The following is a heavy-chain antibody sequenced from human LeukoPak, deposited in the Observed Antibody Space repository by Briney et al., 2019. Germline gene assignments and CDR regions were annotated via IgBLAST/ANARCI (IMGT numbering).Heavy chain of an antibody. CDR1: GGTLSSYA. V-gene: IGHV1-18*01. CDR3: ARVGGNYEGLIDY. Sequence: ASVKVSCKASGGTLSSYAISWVRQAPGQGLEWMGWISAYNGYTNYAQSLQGRVTMTTDTSTSTAYMELRSLRSDDTAMYYCARVGGNYEGLIDYWGQGTLVTVSS. D-gene: IGHD1-26*01. J-gene: IGHJ4*02. CDR2: ISAYNGYT.